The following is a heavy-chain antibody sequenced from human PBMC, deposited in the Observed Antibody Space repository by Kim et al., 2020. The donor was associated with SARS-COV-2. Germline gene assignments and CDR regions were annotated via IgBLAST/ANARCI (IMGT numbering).Heavy chain of an antibody. Sequence: QKFQGRVTMTEDTSTDTAYMELSSLRSEDTAVYYCATGGHYDSSGYYADYWGQGTLVTVSS. V-gene: IGHV1-24*01. D-gene: IGHD3-22*01. J-gene: IGHJ4*02. CDR3: ATGGHYDSSGYYADY.